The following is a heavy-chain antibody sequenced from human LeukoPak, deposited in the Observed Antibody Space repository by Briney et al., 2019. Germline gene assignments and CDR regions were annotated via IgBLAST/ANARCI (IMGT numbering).Heavy chain of an antibody. V-gene: IGHV3-74*01. CDR2: INSDGSST. CDR3: ARVPYGDYLKMGYYFDY. CDR1: GFTFSSYW. D-gene: IGHD4-17*01. J-gene: IGHJ4*02. Sequence: PGGSLRLSCAASGFTFSSYWMHWVRQAPGKGLVWVSRINSDGSSTSYADSVKGRFTISRDNSKNTLYLQMNSLRAEDTAVYYCARVPYGDYLKMGYYFDYWGQGTLVTVSS.